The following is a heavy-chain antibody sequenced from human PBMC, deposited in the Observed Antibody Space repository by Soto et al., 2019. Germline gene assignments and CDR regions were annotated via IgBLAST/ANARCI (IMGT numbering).Heavy chain of an antibody. CDR2: MNPNSGST. V-gene: IGHV1-8*01. CDR3: ARCRVYGYSSGRTEFGGY. D-gene: IGHD3-10*01. J-gene: IGHJ4*02. CDR1: GYTFTGYD. Sequence: QVQLVQSGAEVKKPGASVKVSCKASGYTFTGYDIDWVRQATGHGLEWMGWMNPNSGSTGYAQKFQGRVTMTRNTPISTAYMELSSLRSEDTAVYYCARCRVYGYSSGRTEFGGYWGQGTLVTVS.